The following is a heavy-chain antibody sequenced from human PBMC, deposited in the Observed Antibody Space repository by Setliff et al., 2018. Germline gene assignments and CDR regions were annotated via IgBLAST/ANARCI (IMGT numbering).Heavy chain of an antibody. CDR3: ARSFSRREKFLLDY. V-gene: IGHV4-4*07. CDR2: IYIGGSA. Sequence: PSETLSLTCTVSGGSISSYYWSWIRQPAGKGLEWIGHIYIGGSANYNPSLKSRVTISMDTSKNQFSLKVSSVTAADTAAYYCARSFSRREKFLLDYWGQGALVTVSS. CDR1: GGSISSYY. J-gene: IGHJ4*02.